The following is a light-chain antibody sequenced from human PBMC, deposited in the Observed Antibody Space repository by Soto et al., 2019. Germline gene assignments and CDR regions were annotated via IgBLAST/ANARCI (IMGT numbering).Light chain of an antibody. CDR1: QGINNY. J-gene: IGKJ4*01. V-gene: IGKV1-16*02. CDR2: DAS. CDR3: EQYHSYLFT. Sequence: DIQMTQSPSSLSASVGERVTITCRASQGINNYLAWFQQKPGKAPKSLIYDASTLQSGVPSKFRGSGSGTEFTLSIRSLQPDDFATYYCEQYHSYLFTFGGGTTVEIK.